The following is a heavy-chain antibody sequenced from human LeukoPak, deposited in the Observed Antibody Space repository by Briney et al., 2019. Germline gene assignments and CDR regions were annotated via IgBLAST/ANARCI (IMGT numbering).Heavy chain of an antibody. CDR2: ISWNSGSI. CDR1: GFTFGDYA. D-gene: IGHD3-22*01. J-gene: IGHJ4*02. Sequence: GGSLRLSCAASGFTFGDYAMHWVRQAPGKGLEWVSSISWNSGSIGYADSVKGRFTISRDNAKNSLYLQMNSLRAEDTALYYCAKDIVQYYDSSGYFDYWGQGTLVTVSS. CDR3: AKDIVQYYDSSGYFDY. V-gene: IGHV3-9*01.